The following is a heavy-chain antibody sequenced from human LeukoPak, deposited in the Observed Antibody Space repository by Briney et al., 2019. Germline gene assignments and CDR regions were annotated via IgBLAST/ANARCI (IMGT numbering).Heavy chain of an antibody. J-gene: IGHJ4*02. V-gene: IGHV4-59*08. CDR2: IYYSGST. Sequence: SETLSLTCTVSGGSISSYYWSWIRQPPGKGLEWIGYIYYSGSTNYNPSLKSRVTISVDTSKNQFSLKLSSVTAADTAIYYCARGTGFYDSSGHYYWGYFDSWGQGTLVPVSS. CDR3: ARGTGFYDSSGHYYWGYFDS. CDR1: GGSISSYY. D-gene: IGHD3-22*01.